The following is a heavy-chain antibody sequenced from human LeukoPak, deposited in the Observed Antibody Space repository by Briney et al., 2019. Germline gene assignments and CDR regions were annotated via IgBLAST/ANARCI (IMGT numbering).Heavy chain of an antibody. Sequence: SGGSLRLSCAASGFTFSSYAMHWVRQAPGKGLEYVSAISSNGGSTYYANSVKGRFTISRDNSKNTLYLQMGSLRAEDMAVYYCARGRGSYYYFDYWGQGTLVTVSS. CDR3: ARGRGSYYYFDY. CDR2: ISSNGGST. J-gene: IGHJ4*02. V-gene: IGHV3-64*01. CDR1: GFTFSSYA. D-gene: IGHD1-26*01.